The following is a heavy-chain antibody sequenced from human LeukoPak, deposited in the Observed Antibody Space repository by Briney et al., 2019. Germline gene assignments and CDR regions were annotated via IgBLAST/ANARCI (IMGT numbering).Heavy chain of an antibody. CDR1: GGSISSYY. CDR2: IYYSGST. CDR3: ARGRHNWNDVGPFDY. Sequence: PSETLSLTCTVSGGSISSYYWSWIRQPPGKGLEWIGYIYYSGSTNYNPSLKSRVSISVDTSKNQFSLKLSSVTAADTAVYYCARGRHNWNDVGPFDYWGQGTLVTVSS. D-gene: IGHD1-20*01. J-gene: IGHJ4*02. V-gene: IGHV4-59*01.